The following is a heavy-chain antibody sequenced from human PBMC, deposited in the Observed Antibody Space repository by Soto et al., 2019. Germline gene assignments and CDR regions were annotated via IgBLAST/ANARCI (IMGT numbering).Heavy chain of an antibody. D-gene: IGHD3-22*01. CDR1: GGSISSGGYY. CDR3: ARAYYDSSGYFDYFDY. CDR2: IYYSGST. Sequence: QVQLQESGPGLVKPSQTLSLTCTVSGGSISSGGYYWSWIRQHPGKGLEWIGYIYYSGSTYYNPSLKSRVTISLDTSKNQFSLKLSSVTAADTAVYYCARAYYDSSGYFDYFDYWGQGTLVTVSS. V-gene: IGHV4-31*03. J-gene: IGHJ4*02.